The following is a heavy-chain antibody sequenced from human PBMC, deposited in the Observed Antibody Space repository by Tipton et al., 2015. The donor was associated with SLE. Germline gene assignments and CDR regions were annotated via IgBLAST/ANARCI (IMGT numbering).Heavy chain of an antibody. V-gene: IGHV4-59*01. D-gene: IGHD1-26*01. CDR2: IHHSGTT. CDR3: ARDQVGVGDFDY. Sequence: TLSLTCIVSGGSISSYYWSWIRQPPGKGLEWIGYIHHSGTTNYNPSLQSRVTISRDPSKNQFSLKLSSATAADTAVYYCARDQVGVGDFDYWGQGTLVTVSS. J-gene: IGHJ4*02. CDR1: GGSISSYY.